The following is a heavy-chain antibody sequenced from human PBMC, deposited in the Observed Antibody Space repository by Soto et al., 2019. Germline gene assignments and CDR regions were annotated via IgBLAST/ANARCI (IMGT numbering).Heavy chain of an antibody. CDR1: GYTFTSYA. V-gene: IGHV1-69*13. D-gene: IGHD2-15*01. CDR3: ARGGKGGVVAANDAFDI. CDR2: IIPILGTT. Sequence: SVKVSCKASGYTFTSYAMHWVRQAPGQRLECMGGIIPILGTTNHAQKFQGRVTITADESTSTAYMELSSLRSEDTAVYYCARGGKGGVVAANDAFDIWGQGTMVTVSS. J-gene: IGHJ3*02.